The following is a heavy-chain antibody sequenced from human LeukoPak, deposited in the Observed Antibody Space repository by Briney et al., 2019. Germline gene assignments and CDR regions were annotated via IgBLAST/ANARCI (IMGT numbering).Heavy chain of an antibody. CDR2: IYYSGST. J-gene: IGHJ6*03. V-gene: IGHV4-39*01. Sequence: SETLSLTCSVSGGSMSSPSFYWAWIRQPPGKGLEWIGNIYYSGSTYYNPSLQSRVTISVDTSNNQFSLKLTSVTAADKAVYYCASMSRGVILGPNYYSYYMDVWGEGATVIVSS. D-gene: IGHD3-10*01. CDR1: GGSMSSPSFY. CDR3: ASMSRGVILGPNYYSYYMDV.